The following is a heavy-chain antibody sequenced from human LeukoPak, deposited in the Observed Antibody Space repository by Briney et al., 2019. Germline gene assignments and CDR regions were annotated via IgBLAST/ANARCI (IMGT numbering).Heavy chain of an antibody. CDR3: AKKESRYCSSTSCLIGMDV. Sequence: GGSLRLSCTASGFTFSSSAMSWVRQPPGKGLEWVSAISGSGGGTYYADSVKGRFTISRDNSKNTLYLQMNSLRAEDTAVYYCAKKESRYCSSTSCLIGMDVWGQGTTVTVSS. J-gene: IGHJ6*02. CDR2: ISGSGGGT. V-gene: IGHV3-23*01. D-gene: IGHD2-2*01. CDR1: GFTFSSSA.